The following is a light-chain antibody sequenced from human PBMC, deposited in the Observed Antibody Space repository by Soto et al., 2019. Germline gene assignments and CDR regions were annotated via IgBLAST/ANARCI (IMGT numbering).Light chain of an antibody. J-gene: IGLJ3*02. Sequence: QSVLTQPPSASGTPGQRVTISCSGGSSNIGINRVYWYQQLPKTAPTLLIYNNTQRPPGVPDRFSGSKSGTSASLAISGLRSEDEGDYYCAAGDESLKGRLFGGGTKLTVL. CDR3: AAGDESLKGRL. V-gene: IGLV1-47*02. CDR1: SSNIGINR. CDR2: NNT.